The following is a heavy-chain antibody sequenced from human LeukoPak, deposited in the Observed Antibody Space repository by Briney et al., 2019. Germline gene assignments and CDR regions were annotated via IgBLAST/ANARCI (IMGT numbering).Heavy chain of an antibody. D-gene: IGHD6-19*01. V-gene: IGHV6-1*01. J-gene: IGHJ4*02. CDR2: TYYRSKWYN. Sequence: PSQTLSLTCGISGDSVSSNTAAWNWIRQSASRGLEWLGRTYYRSKWYNNYAVSVKSRITINSDSSKNQVSLQLNSVSPEDTAMYYCARENSRGRFDYWGQGTLVIVSS. CDR3: ARENSRGRFDY. CDR1: GDSVSSNTAA.